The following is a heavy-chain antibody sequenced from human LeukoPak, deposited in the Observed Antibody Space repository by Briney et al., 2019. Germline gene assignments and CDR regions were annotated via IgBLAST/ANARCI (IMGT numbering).Heavy chain of an antibody. D-gene: IGHD3-22*01. Sequence: TSETLSLTCTVSGGSISSYYWSWIRQPPGKGLEWIGYIYYSGSTNYNPSLKSRVTISVDTSKNQFSLKLSSVTAADTAVYYCARGGDSSGYYVPYYYYGMDVWGQGTRVTVSS. J-gene: IGHJ6*02. CDR2: IYYSGST. CDR3: ARGGDSSGYYVPYYYYGMDV. V-gene: IGHV4-59*01. CDR1: GGSISSYY.